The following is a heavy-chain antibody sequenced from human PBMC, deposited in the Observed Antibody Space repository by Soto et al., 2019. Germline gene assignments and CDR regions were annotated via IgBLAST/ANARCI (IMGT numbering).Heavy chain of an antibody. V-gene: IGHV3-23*01. CDR2: ISGSGGST. CDR1: GFTFSSYA. J-gene: IGHJ4*02. D-gene: IGHD2-15*01. CDR3: AKDRYCSGGSCYSSSTMFDY. Sequence: GGSLRLSCAASGFTFSSYAMSWVRQAPGKGLEWVSAISGSGGSTYYADSVKGRFTISRDNSKNTLYLQMNSLRAEDTAVYYCAKDRYCSGGSCYSSSTMFDYWGQGTLVTVSS.